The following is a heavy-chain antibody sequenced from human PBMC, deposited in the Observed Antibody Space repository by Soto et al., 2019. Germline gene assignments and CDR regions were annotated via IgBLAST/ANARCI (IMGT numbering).Heavy chain of an antibody. Sequence: PGGSLRLSCAASGFTFSSCGMHWVRQAPGKGLEWVAVIWYDGSNKYYADSVKGRFTISRDNSKNTLYLQMNSLRAEDTAVYYCARQSIVVVPAGSYYFDYWGQGTLVTVSS. J-gene: IGHJ4*02. CDR1: GFTFSSCG. D-gene: IGHD2-2*01. V-gene: IGHV3-33*01. CDR2: IWYDGSNK. CDR3: ARQSIVVVPAGSYYFDY.